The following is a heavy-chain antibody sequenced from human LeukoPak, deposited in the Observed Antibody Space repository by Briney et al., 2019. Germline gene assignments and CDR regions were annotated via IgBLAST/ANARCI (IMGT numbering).Heavy chain of an antibody. Sequence: PSETLSLTCTVSSGSISSYYWSWIRQPPGKGLEWIGYIYYSGSTNYNPSLKSRVTISVDTSKNQFSLKLSSVTAADTAVYYCARHFTTIGSFVNWFDPWAREPWSPSPQ. V-gene: IGHV4-59*08. J-gene: IGHJ5*02. CDR2: IYYSGST. D-gene: IGHD3-10*02. CDR1: SGSISSYY. CDR3: ARHFTTIGSFVNWFDP.